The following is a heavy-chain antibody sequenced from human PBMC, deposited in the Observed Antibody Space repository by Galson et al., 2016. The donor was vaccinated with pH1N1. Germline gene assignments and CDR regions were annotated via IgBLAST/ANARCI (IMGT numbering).Heavy chain of an antibody. CDR1: GGSITSDSDF. D-gene: IGHD3-3*01. V-gene: IGHV4-61*02. CDR2: VSGTGTT. CDR3: ARESLEWLIISGHRVELNWFDS. J-gene: IGHJ5*01. Sequence: TVSGGSITSDSDFWTWIRQPAGKGLEWIGRVSGTGTTNYNPSLKSRVTISMDTSKNQFPLKMASVTAADTAVYFCARESLEWLIISGHRVELNWFDSWGQGTLVTVSS.